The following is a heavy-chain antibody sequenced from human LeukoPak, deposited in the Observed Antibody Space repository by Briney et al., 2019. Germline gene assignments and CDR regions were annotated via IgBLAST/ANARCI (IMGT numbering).Heavy chain of an antibody. D-gene: IGHD6-13*01. CDR3: AISWYGDYYYYGMDV. Sequence: PGESLKISCKGSGYSFTSYWIGWVRQMPGKGLEWMGIIYPGDSDTRYSPSFQGQVTISADKSISTAYLQWSSLKASDTAMYYCAISWYGDYYYYGMDVWGQGTTVTVSS. V-gene: IGHV5-51*01. CDR1: GYSFTSYW. J-gene: IGHJ6*02. CDR2: IYPGDSDT.